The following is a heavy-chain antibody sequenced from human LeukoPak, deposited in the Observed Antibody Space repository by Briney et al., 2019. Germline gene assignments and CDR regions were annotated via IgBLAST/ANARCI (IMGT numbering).Heavy chain of an antibody. CDR2: ISSSSTTI. V-gene: IGHV3-48*04. CDR3: ARPYDTGHYSGDACDI. CDR1: GFTFSSYS. D-gene: IGHD2-15*01. Sequence: PGRSLRLSCAASGFTFSSYSMNWVRQAPGKGLEWISYISSSSTTIFYADSVKGRFTISRDSAKDSLYLLMNSLRAEDTAVYFCARPYDTGHYSGDACDIWGQGTMVTVSS. J-gene: IGHJ3*02.